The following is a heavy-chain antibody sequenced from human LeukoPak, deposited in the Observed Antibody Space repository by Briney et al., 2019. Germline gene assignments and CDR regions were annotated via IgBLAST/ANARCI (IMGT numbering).Heavy chain of an antibody. CDR2: IDPNSGGT. CDR3: ARDADRASHYHDYFGP. Sequence: ASVKVSCKASGYTFTDYFMHWVRQAPGQGLEWMGWIDPNSGGTKYAQNFQGRVTLTRDTSISTAYMELARLTSDDMAVYYCARDADRASHYHDYFGPWGQGTLVTVSP. J-gene: IGHJ5*02. V-gene: IGHV1-2*02. D-gene: IGHD4-11*01. CDR1: GYTFTDYF.